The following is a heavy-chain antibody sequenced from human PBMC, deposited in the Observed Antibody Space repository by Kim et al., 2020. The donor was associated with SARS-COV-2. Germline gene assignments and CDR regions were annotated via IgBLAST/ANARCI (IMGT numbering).Heavy chain of an antibody. D-gene: IGHD1-26*01. CDR2: ISSSSSYI. CDR3: ARGIVGATTIGGY. J-gene: IGHJ4*02. Sequence: GGSLRLSCAASGFTFSSYSMNWVRQAPGKGLEWVSSISSSSSYIYYADSVKGRFTISRDNAKNSLYLQMNSLRAEDTAVYYCARGIVGATTIGGYWGQGTLVTVSS. CDR1: GFTFSSYS. V-gene: IGHV3-21*01.